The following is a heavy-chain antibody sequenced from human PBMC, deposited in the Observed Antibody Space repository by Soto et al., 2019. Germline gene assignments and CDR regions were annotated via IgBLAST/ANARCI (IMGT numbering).Heavy chain of an antibody. D-gene: IGHD3-16*01. J-gene: IGHJ5*02. CDR2: VSRAGTDT. V-gene: IGHV3-23*01. CDR3: VKYTVTEDLGES. Sequence: EVQLLESGGDVVRPGGSLRLSCAASGFTFSSYAMGWVRQAPGKGLEWVAGVSRAGTDTFYADSVRCRFSISRDNSRDTVDLYRNALRGDDTAVYFCVKYTVTEDLGESWGQGTLVSVSS. CDR1: GFTFSSYA.